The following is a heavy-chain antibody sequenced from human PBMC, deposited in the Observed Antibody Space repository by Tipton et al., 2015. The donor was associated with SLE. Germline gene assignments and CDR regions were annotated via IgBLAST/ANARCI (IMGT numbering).Heavy chain of an antibody. CDR1: GVSISTYY. CDR3: ARDQGGPGDY. V-gene: IGHV4-59*01. D-gene: IGHD3-16*01. J-gene: IGHJ4*02. Sequence: GLVKPSETLSLICSVSGVSISTYYWTWIRQPPGKGLEWIGFVYYSGSTNYNPSLKSRVTMSLDTSKGQVSLKLTSLTAADTALYYRARDQGGPGDYWGRGTQVTVSS. CDR2: VYYSGST.